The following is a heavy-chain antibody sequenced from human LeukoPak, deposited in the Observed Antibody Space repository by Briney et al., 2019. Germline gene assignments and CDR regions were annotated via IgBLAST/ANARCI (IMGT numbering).Heavy chain of an antibody. J-gene: IGHJ3*02. Sequence: PSETLSLTCTVSGGSISSGGYYWSWIRQHPGKGLEWIGYIYYSGSTYYNPSLKSRVTISVDTSKNQFSLKLSSVTAADTAVYYCARCAMYYYDSRGGAFDIWGQGTMVTVSS. V-gene: IGHV4-31*03. D-gene: IGHD3-22*01. CDR3: ARCAMYYYDSRGGAFDI. CDR2: IYYSGST. CDR1: GGSISSGGYY.